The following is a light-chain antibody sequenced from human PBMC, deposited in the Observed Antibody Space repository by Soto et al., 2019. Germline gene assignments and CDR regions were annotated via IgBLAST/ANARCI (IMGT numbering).Light chain of an antibody. CDR1: RSDVGGCDY. V-gene: IGLV2-14*01. Sequence: QSALSQPASVFESPGQSITSSCTGVRSDVGGCDYISCYQQHPGKACKLLLYKTRSRPPGASSRFSGSKSGNTPFPTISTLRSEHEADYYCSSYTWGSALGFGSWTNATVL. CDR3: SSYTWGSALG. CDR2: KTR. J-gene: IGLJ1*01.